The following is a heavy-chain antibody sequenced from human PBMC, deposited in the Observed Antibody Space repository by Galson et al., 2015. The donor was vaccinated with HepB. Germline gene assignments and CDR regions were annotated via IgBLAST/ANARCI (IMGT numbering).Heavy chain of an antibody. CDR3: ARDIGPLTMTRGYLAS. CDR1: GFNFGGHA. D-gene: IGHD3-10*01. Sequence: SLRLSCAGSGFNFGGHAMHWVRQVPGKGLEWVSAISWNSGGVGYADSVRGRFTISRDNARNSVSLHMNSLRVEDTALYYCARDIGPLTMTRGYLASWGQGTLVTITS. J-gene: IGHJ1*01. V-gene: IGHV3-9*01. CDR2: ISWNSGGV.